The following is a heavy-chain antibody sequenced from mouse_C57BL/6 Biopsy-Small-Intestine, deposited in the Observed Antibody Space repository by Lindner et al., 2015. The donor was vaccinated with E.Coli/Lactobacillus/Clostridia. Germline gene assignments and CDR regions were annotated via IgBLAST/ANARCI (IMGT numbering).Heavy chain of an antibody. D-gene: IGHD2-13*01. J-gene: IGHJ4*01. Sequence: SVKVSCKASGYTFTGYYMHWVRQAPGQGLEWMGWINPNSGVTNYAQKFQGRVTMTRDTSISTAYMELSRLSSDDTAMYYCARGYKSHGDYDWGQGTLVTVSS. V-gene: IGHV1-53*01. CDR3: ARGYKSHGDYD. CDR2: INPNSGVT. CDR1: GYTFTGYY.